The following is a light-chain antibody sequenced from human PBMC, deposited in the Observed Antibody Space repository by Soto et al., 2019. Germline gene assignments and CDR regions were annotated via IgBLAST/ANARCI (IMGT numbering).Light chain of an antibody. J-gene: IGKJ5*01. Sequence: VVTQSPLSLPVTPGEPASISCRSSQSLLHSNGYKYLDWYLQKPGQSPQLLIYLGSNRASGVPDRFSGSGSGTDFTLKISRVEAEDVGFYYCMQALQTPITFGQGTRLEI. CDR3: MQALQTPIT. V-gene: IGKV2-28*01. CDR1: QSLLHSNGYKY. CDR2: LGS.